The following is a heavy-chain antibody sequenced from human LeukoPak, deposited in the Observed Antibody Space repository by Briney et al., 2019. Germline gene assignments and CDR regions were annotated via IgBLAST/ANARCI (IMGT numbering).Heavy chain of an antibody. V-gene: IGHV3-23*01. CDR2: ITGSGEST. D-gene: IGHD3-10*01. CDR3: AKRSGSSYGYFDY. J-gene: IGHJ4*02. Sequence: GGSLRLSCAASGFSFSSYAMSWVRQAPGKGLEWVSAITGSGESTGYADSVKGRFTISRDNSKNTLYLQMNSLRAEDTAVYYCAKRSGSSYGYFDYWGQGTLVTVSS. CDR1: GFSFSSYA.